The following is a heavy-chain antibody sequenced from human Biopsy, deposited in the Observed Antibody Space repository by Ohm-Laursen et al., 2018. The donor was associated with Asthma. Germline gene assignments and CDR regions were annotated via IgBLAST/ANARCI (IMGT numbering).Heavy chain of an antibody. CDR3: ARTHERWTSIQDDALDI. J-gene: IGHJ3*02. V-gene: IGHV3-30*03. Sequence: SLRLSCAASGFTFSIYDIHWVRQAPGKGLEWVAVISYDGGNKFYGDSVKGRFTLPRDNSRNTLYLQMNSLRVEDTAIYYCARTHERWTSIQDDALDIWGQGTIVIVSS. D-gene: IGHD4-23*01. CDR2: ISYDGGNK. CDR1: GFTFSIYD.